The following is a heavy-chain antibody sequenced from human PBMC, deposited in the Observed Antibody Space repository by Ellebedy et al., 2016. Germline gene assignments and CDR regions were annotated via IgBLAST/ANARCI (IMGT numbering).Heavy chain of an antibody. CDR2: ISAGGDIT. CDR1: GFTFRNFF. Sequence: GGSLRLSXVASGFTFRNFFMSWVRQAPGGGLEWVSTISAGGDITFSADSVKGQFTISRDNSRDTLYLQMNSLRAEDTAVYYCYYGHYSASWGQGTLVTVSS. V-gene: IGHV3-23*01. D-gene: IGHD4-17*01. CDR3: YYGHYSAS. J-gene: IGHJ4*02.